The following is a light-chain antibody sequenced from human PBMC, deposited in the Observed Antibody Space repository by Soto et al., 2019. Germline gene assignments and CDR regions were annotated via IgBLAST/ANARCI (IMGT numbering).Light chain of an antibody. J-gene: IGKJ5*01. V-gene: IGKV3-20*01. CDR3: QQYGRSPLT. Sequence: EIVLTQSPGTLSLSPGERAALSCRASQSVSTRHLAWYQQKHGQAPRLLTYGASSRANGIPDRFSVSGSGTDFTLPITRLEPEDSAVYYCQQYGRSPLTFGQGTRVEIK. CDR1: QSVSTRH. CDR2: GAS.